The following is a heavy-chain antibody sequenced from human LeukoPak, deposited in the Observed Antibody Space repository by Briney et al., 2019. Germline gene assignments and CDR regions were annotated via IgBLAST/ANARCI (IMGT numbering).Heavy chain of an antibody. CDR2: ISSVSTYI. D-gene: IGHD2-15*01. CDR3: ARDGPLGYCSGGSCYGSDY. J-gene: IGHJ4*02. CDR1: GFTFSSYN. V-gene: IGHV3-21*01. Sequence: GGSLRLSCAASGFTFSSYNMIWVRQAPGKGLEWVSSISSVSTYIYYADSVKGRFTISRDNAKNTLYLQMNSLRAEDTAVYYCARDGPLGYCSGGSCYGSDYWGQGTLVTVSS.